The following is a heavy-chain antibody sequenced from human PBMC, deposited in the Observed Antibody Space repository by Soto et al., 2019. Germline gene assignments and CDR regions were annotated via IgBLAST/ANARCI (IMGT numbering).Heavy chain of an antibody. D-gene: IGHD6-19*01. J-gene: IGHJ6*02. CDR2: IYHSGST. V-gene: IGHV4-30-2*01. Sequence: SETLSLTCAVSGGAISSGGYSWSWIRQPPGKGLEWIGYIYHSGSTYYNPSLKSRVTISVDRSKNQFSLKLSSVTAADTAVYYCAREADYYYGMDVWGQGTTVTVSS. CDR3: AREADYYYGMDV. CDR1: GGAISSGGYS.